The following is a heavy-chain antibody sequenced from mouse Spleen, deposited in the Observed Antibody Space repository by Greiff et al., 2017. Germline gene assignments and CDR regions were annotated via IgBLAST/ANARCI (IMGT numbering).Heavy chain of an antibody. CDR2: IYPRSGNT. CDR1: GYTFTSYG. J-gene: IGHJ3*01. D-gene: IGHD2-5*01. V-gene: IGHV1-81*01. Sequence: VQLQQSGAELARPGASVKLSCKASGYTFTSYGISWVKQRTGQGLEWIGEIYPRSGNTYYNEKFKGKATLTADKSSSTAYMELRSLTSEDSAVYFCARAYYSKEAWFAYWGQGTLVTVSA. CDR3: ARAYYSKEAWFAY.